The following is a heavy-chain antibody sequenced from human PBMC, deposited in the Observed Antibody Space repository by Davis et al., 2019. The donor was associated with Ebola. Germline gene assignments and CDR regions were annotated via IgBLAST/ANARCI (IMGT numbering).Heavy chain of an antibody. D-gene: IGHD3-10*01. Sequence: SQTLSLTCAISGHSVPSKIAACNWLRQSTSRGLEWLGRTYLRSTWSTDYAVSLKGRITLNTDTSKNLFSLHLTSVTPEDTAVYYCVKSYYLDYFDHWGQGTMVTVSS. CDR2: TYLRSTWST. CDR3: VKSYYLDYFDH. CDR1: GHSVPSKIAA. V-gene: IGHV6-1*01. J-gene: IGHJ3*01.